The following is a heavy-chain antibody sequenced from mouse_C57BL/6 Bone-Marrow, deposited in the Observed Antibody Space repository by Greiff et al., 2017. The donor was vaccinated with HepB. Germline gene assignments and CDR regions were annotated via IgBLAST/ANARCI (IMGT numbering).Heavy chain of an antibody. CDR3: AREEGHYYGISPWFAY. Sequence: EVQVVESGGGLVKPGGSLKLSCAASGFTFSSYAMSWVRQTPEKRLEWVATISDGGSYTYYPDNVKGRFTISRDNAKNNLYLQMSHLKSEDTAMYYCAREEGHYYGISPWFAYWGQGTLVTVSA. CDR1: GFTFSSYA. V-gene: IGHV5-4*01. D-gene: IGHD1-1*01. J-gene: IGHJ3*01. CDR2: ISDGGSYT.